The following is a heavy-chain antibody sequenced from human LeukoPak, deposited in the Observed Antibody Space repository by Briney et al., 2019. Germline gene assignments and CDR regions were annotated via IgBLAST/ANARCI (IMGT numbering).Heavy chain of an antibody. Sequence: GASVKVSCKASRYTFNAYYIHWVRQAPGEGLEWMGWINPNTGVTNYAQKFQGRVTMTRDTSISTVYMELSRLRSDDTAVYYCARSMIRGVPSVLFHYWGQGTLVTVSS. CDR3: ARSMIRGVPSVLFHY. J-gene: IGHJ4*02. D-gene: IGHD3-10*01. V-gene: IGHV1-2*02. CDR2: INPNTGVT. CDR1: RYTFNAYY.